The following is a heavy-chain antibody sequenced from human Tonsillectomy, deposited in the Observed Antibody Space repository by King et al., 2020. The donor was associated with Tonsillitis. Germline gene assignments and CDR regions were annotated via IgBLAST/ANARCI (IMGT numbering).Heavy chain of an antibody. Sequence: QLQESGPGLVKPSQTLSLTCTVSGGSISSGGYYWSWIRQHPGKGLEWIGYIYYSGSTYYNPSLKSLVTISVDTSKNQFSLKLSSVTAADTAVYYCARGASYGGNSHWWYFDLWGRGTLVTVSS. V-gene: IGHV4-31*01. CDR2: IYYSGST. CDR3: ARGASYGGNSHWWYFDL. CDR1: GGSISSGGYY. D-gene: IGHD4-23*01. J-gene: IGHJ2*01.